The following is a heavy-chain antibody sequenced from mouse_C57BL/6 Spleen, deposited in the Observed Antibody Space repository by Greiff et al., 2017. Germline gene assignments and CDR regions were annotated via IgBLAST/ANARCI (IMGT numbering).Heavy chain of an antibody. CDR3: ARGYDGYYTWFAY. J-gene: IGHJ3*01. Sequence: QVQLKQPGAELVMPGASVKLSCKASGYTFTSYWMHWVKQRPGQGLAWIGEIDPSDSYTNYNQKFKGKSTLTVDKSSSTAYMQLSSLTSEDSAVYYCARGYDGYYTWFAYWGQGTLVTVSA. CDR1: GYTFTSYW. V-gene: IGHV1-69*01. CDR2: IDPSDSYT. D-gene: IGHD2-3*01.